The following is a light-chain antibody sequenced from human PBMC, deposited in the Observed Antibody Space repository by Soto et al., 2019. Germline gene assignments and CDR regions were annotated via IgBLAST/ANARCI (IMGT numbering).Light chain of an antibody. V-gene: IGLV1-44*01. CDR3: AAWDDSLTDYI. J-gene: IGLJ1*01. Sequence: QSALTQAPSASETPGQRVTISCSGGSSNIGRNTVNWYQQLPGTAPKLLIYSNNRRPSGVPDRFSGSKSGTSASLAISGLQSEDEADYYGAAWDDSLTDYIFGTGTKVTVL. CDR1: SSNIGRNT. CDR2: SNN.